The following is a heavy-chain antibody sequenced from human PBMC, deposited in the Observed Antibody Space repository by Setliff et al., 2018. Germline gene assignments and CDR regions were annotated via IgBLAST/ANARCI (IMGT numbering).Heavy chain of an antibody. V-gene: IGHV4-59*01. D-gene: IGHD3-16*01. J-gene: IGHJ3*02. Sequence: SDTLSLTCTVSGGSISSYYWSWIRQPPGKGLEWIGYIYNSGSTNYNPSLKSRVTISVDTSKNQISLKLTSVTAADTAVYYCARPNGGDYAFDIWGQGRMVTVSS. CDR2: IYNSGST. CDR3: ARPNGGDYAFDI. CDR1: GGSISSYY.